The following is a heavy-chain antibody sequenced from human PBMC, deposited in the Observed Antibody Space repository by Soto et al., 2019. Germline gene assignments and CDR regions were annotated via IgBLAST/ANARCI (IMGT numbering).Heavy chain of an antibody. CDR1: GFTFSSYG. CDR3: LIFRIVLDAFDF. CDR2: VSYDGSNK. J-gene: IGHJ3*01. V-gene: IGHV3-30*03. Sequence: SLRLSCAASGFTFSSYGMHWVRQTPGKGLECVAVVSYDGSNKYYADSVKGRFTISRDNSKNTLYLQMNSLRADDTAVYFCLIFRIVLDAFDFCGKGTMVTLSS. D-gene: IGHD2-8*01.